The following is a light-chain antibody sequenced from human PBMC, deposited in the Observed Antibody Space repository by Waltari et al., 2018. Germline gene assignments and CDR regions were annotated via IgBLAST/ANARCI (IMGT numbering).Light chain of an antibody. CDR3: QQYGSSPRT. CDR2: DAS. J-gene: IGKJ1*01. Sequence: EIVLTQSPGTLSLSPGERATLSCRASQSVSSNYLAGYQNKPGQAPILVIYDASTRATGIPDRFSGSGSGTDFTLTISRLEPEDFAVYYCQQYGSSPRTFGQGTKVEIK. V-gene: IGKV3-20*01. CDR1: QSVSSNY.